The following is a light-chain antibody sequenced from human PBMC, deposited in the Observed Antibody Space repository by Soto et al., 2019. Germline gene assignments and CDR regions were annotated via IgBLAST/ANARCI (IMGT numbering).Light chain of an antibody. CDR1: QGISSY. CDR2: AES. Sequence: AIRMTQSPSSFSASTGDRVTITCRASQGISSYLAWYQQKPGKAPKLLIYAESTLQSGVPSRFSGSGSGTDFTLTISCLQSEDFAIYYCQQYYSYPFTFGPGTKVDIK. V-gene: IGKV1-8*01. J-gene: IGKJ3*01. CDR3: QQYYSYPFT.